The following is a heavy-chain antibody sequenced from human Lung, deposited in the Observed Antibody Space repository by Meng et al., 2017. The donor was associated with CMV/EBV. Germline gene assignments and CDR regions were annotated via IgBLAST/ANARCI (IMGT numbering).Heavy chain of an antibody. CDR3: ARACSSTSCLAAYYYYGMDV. V-gene: IGHV3-48*04. CDR2: ISSSSTI. D-gene: IGHD2-2*01. Sequence: ESXKISXAASGFTFSSYSMNWVRQAPGKGLEWVSYISSSSTIYYADSVKGRFTISRDNAKNSLYLQMNSLRAEDTAVYYCARACSSTSCLAAYYYYGMDVWGQGXTVTVSS. J-gene: IGHJ6*02. CDR1: GFTFSSYS.